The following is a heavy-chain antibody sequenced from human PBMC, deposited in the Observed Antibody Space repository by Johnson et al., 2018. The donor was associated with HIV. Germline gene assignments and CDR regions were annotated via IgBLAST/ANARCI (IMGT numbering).Heavy chain of an antibody. Sequence: VQLVESGGGLIQPGGSLRLSCAASGFTVSSNYMSWVRQAPGKGLEWVSVIYSGGSTYYADSVKGRFTISRDNSKNTLYLQMNSLRAEDTAVYYCAREGNQLLGGDAFDIWGQGTMVTVSS. V-gene: IGHV3-53*01. CDR3: AREGNQLLGGDAFDI. CDR2: IYSGGST. J-gene: IGHJ3*02. D-gene: IGHD2-2*01. CDR1: GFTVSSNY.